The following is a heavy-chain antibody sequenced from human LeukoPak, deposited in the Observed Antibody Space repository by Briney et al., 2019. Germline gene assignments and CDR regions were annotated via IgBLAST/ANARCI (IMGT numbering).Heavy chain of an antibody. J-gene: IGHJ3*01. Sequence: PGGSLRLSCTASGFTFHDFAMHWVRQAPGKGLDWVSGISLNSGYIGYADSVKGRFIVSRDNAKNSLYLHMNNLRTEDTAFYYCVKDDGWLSWGRGTMVTVSS. CDR3: VKDDGWLS. CDR1: GFTFHDFA. V-gene: IGHV3-9*01. D-gene: IGHD2/OR15-2a*01. CDR2: ISLNSGYI.